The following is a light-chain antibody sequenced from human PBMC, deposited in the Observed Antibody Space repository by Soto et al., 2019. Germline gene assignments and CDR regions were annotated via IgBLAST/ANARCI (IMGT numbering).Light chain of an antibody. V-gene: IGKV1-27*01. J-gene: IGKJ1*01. CDR2: AAS. CDR1: QDISNY. CDR3: KKYNNAPCT. Sequence: DIQMTQSPSSLSASVGDRVTITCRASQDISNYLVWYQQRPGKTPKLLIYAASTLQAGVPSRFSGGGSWTELNLTISSLQPEDGATYYCKKYNNAPCTFGQGTKVEIK.